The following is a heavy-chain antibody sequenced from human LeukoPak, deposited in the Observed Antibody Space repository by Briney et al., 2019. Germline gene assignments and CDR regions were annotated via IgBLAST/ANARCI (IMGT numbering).Heavy chain of an antibody. CDR2: INHSGST. CDR1: GGSFSGYY. D-gene: IGHD3-3*01. J-gene: IGHJ6*04. CDR3: ARVKYYDFWSGALGV. V-gene: IGHV4-34*01. Sequence: SETLSLTCAVYGGSFSGYYWSWIRQPPGKGLEWIGEINHSGSTNYNPSLKSRVTMSVDTSKNQFSLKLSSVTAADTAVYYCARVKYYDFWSGALGVWGKGTTVTVSS.